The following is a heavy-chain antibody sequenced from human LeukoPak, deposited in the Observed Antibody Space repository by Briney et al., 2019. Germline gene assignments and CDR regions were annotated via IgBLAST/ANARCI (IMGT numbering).Heavy chain of an antibody. J-gene: IGHJ4*02. D-gene: IGHD3-9*01. CDR3: ARPDNPYYDILTGYYVFDY. V-gene: IGHV3-64*01. Sequence: PGGSLRLSCAASGFTFSSYAMHWVRQAPGKGLEYVSAISSNGGSTYYANSVKGRFTISRDNSKNTLYLQMGSLRAEDMAVYYCARPDNPYYDILTGYYVFDYWGQGTLVTVSS. CDR2: ISSNGGST. CDR1: GFTFSSYA.